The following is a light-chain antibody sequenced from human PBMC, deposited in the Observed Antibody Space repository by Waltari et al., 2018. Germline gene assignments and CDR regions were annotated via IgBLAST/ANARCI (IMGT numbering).Light chain of an antibody. CDR2: GAF. CDR1: ETISKW. J-gene: IGKJ1*01. Sequence: DIQMTQSPSTLSAPVGGRVTITCRASETISKWVAWYQQKPGSALQLLIYGAFILERGVPSRFSGDGSRREFTLTISNLQVDDVGTYYCRQYSRYATFGQGTSVEI. V-gene: IGKV1-5*03. CDR3: RQYSRYAT.